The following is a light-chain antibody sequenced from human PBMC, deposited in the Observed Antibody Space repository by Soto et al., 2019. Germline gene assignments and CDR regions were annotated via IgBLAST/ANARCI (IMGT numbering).Light chain of an antibody. Sequence: QTVLTQHASVSGSPGQSVTLSCTGTSRDIGNYDLVSWYQQHPGKAPKLMIYEASKRRSGVSRRFSGSKSGNMASLTISGLQAEDEADYYCCSYAGSNTHVFGTGTKVTVL. CDR2: EAS. V-gene: IGLV2-23*01. CDR3: CSYAGSNTHV. J-gene: IGLJ1*01. CDR1: SRDIGNYDL.